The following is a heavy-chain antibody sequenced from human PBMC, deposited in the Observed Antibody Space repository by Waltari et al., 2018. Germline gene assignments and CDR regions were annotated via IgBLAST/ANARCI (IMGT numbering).Heavy chain of an antibody. CDR3: TTCGITMVRGVYYYYYYGMDV. CDR2: IKSKTDGGTT. V-gene: IGHV3-15*07. J-gene: IGHJ6*02. D-gene: IGHD3-10*01. CDR1: GFTFSNAW. Sequence: EVQLVESGGGLVKPGGSLRLSCAASGFTFSNAWMNWVRQAPGQGLAWVGRIKSKTDGGTTDYAAPVKGRFTISRDDSKNTLYLQMNSLKTEDTAVYYCTTCGITMVRGVYYYYYYGMDVWGQGTTVTVSS.